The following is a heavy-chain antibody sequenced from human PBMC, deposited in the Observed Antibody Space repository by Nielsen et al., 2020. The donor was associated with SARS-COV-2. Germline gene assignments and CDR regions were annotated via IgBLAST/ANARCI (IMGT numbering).Heavy chain of an antibody. CDR2: IKSKVDGGTT. J-gene: IGHJ1*01. CDR3: TTGGITMVRGVMQY. D-gene: IGHD3-10*01. V-gene: IGHV3-15*01. CDR1: GFTFSNPW. Sequence: GALKISCAASGFTFSNPWMNWVRQAPGKGLEWVGRIKSKVDGGTTDYAGPVKGRFTISRDDSKNTLYLQMNSLKTEDTAVYYCTTGGITMVRGVMQYWGQGTLVTVSS.